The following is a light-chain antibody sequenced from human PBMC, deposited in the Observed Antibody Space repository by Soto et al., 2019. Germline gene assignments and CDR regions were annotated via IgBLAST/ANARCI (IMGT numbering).Light chain of an antibody. J-gene: IGKJ4*01. V-gene: IGKV4-1*01. CDR1: QSVLHSSYKNNY. Sequence: IVMTQSPGSLAVSLGEGATINCRSSQSVLHSSYKNNYLAWYQQKPGQPPKLLIYWASTRESGVPDRFSGSGSGTDFTLTISSLQAEDVAVYYCQQYCSTPPTFGGGTKVEIK. CDR2: WAS. CDR3: QQYCSTPPT.